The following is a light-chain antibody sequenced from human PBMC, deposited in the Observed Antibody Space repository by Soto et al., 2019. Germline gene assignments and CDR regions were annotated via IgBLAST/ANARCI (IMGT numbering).Light chain of an antibody. CDR3: SSYTSSYVV. CDR2: DVS. Sequence: QSALTQPASVSGSPGQSITISCTGTSSDVGGYNYVSWYQQHPGKAPKLMIYDVSNRPSGVSNRFSGSKSGNTASLTISGLQAEEEADYYCSSYTSSYVVFGGGTKLTVL. J-gene: IGLJ2*01. CDR1: SSDVGGYNY. V-gene: IGLV2-14*01.